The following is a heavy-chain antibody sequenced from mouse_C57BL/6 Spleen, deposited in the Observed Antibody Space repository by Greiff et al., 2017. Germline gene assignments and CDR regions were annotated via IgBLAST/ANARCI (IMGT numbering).Heavy chain of an antibody. CDR1: GFTFSSYG. CDR2: ISSGGSYT. CDR3: ARGGDYFDY. V-gene: IGHV5-6*01. Sequence: EVHLVESGGDLVKPGGSLKLSCAASGFTFSSYGMSWVRQTPDKRLEWVATISSGGSYTYYPDSVKGRFTISRDNATNTLYLQMSSLKSEDTAMYYCARGGDYFDYWGQGTTLTVSS. J-gene: IGHJ2*01.